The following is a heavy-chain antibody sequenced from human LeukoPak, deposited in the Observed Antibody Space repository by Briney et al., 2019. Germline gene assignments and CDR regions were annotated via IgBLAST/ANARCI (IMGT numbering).Heavy chain of an antibody. J-gene: IGHJ4*02. CDR3: ARVADPNYYDSKYYFDY. Sequence: PGGSERLSCAASGFTFSSYWMSWVRQAPGKGLEWVANIKQDGSEKYYVDSVKGRFTISRDNAKNSLYLQMNSLRAEDTAVYYCARVADPNYYDSKYYFDYWGQGTLVTVSS. CDR2: IKQDGSEK. D-gene: IGHD3-22*01. V-gene: IGHV3-7*01. CDR1: GFTFSSYW.